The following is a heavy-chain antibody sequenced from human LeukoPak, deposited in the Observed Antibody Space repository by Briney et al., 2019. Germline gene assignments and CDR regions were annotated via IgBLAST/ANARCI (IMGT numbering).Heavy chain of an antibody. Sequence: KASETLSLTCTVSGGSISSYYWSWFRQPPGKGLEWIGYIYYSGSTNYNPSLKSRVTISVDTSKNQFSLKLSSVTAADTAVYYCAREDSSDYDAFDIWGQGTMVTVSS. CDR1: GGSISSYY. CDR2: IYYSGST. V-gene: IGHV4-59*01. CDR3: AREDSSDYDAFDI. D-gene: IGHD3-22*01. J-gene: IGHJ3*02.